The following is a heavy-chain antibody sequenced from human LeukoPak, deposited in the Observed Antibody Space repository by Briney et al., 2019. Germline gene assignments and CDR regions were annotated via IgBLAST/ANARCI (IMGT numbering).Heavy chain of an antibody. CDR3: ARGHYGGA. D-gene: IGHD4-23*01. CDR2: IKEDGSEK. Sequence: GGSLRLSCAAASGFTLSSYWMNWVRQAPGKGLEWVANIKEDGSEKYYVASVKGRFTISRDNAKNSLYLQMNNLRAEDTAVYYCARGHYGGAWGRGTLVTVSS. J-gene: IGHJ4*02. CDR1: GFTLSSYW. V-gene: IGHV3-7*01.